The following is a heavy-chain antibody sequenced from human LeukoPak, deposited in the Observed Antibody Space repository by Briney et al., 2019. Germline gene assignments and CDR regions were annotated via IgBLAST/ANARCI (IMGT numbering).Heavy chain of an antibody. J-gene: IGHJ4*02. Sequence: PSQTLSLTCTVSGGSISSGSYYWSWIRQPAGKGLEWIGRIYTSGSTNYNPSLKSRVTISVDTSKNQFSLKLSSVTAADTAVYYCARSGSSWYIGDYWGQGTLVTVSS. CDR3: ARSGSSWYIGDY. D-gene: IGHD6-13*01. V-gene: IGHV4-61*02. CDR1: GGSISSGSYY. CDR2: IYTSGST.